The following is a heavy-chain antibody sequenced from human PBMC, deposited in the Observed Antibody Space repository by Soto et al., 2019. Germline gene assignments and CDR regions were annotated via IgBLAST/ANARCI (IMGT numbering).Heavy chain of an antibody. D-gene: IGHD3-16*01. Sequence: GGSLRLSCAASGFTFSDYYMSWIRQAPGKGLEWVSYISSSGSTIYYADSVKGRFTISRDNAKNSLYLQMNSLRAEDTAVYYCARALYRSSPFYYDYIEGFWGQGTLVTVSS. CDR1: GFTFSDYY. CDR3: ARALYRSSPFYYDYIEGF. V-gene: IGHV3-11*01. J-gene: IGHJ4*02. CDR2: ISSSGSTI.